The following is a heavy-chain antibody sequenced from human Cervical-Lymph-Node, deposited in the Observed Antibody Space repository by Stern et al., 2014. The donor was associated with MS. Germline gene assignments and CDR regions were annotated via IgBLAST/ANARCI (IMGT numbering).Heavy chain of an antibody. D-gene: IGHD1-1*01. J-gene: IGHJ5*02. CDR3: ARDGVRFNWFDP. Sequence: VQLVESGGGVVQPGRSLRLSCAASGFTFRNYAMHWVRQAPGQGLEWVALILYDGSRNYYADSVKGRFTVSRDNSRNWLYLQMNSLRVEDTAVYYCARDGVRFNWFDPWGQGTLVTVSS. CDR2: ILYDGSRN. V-gene: IGHV3-30*01. CDR1: GFTFRNYA.